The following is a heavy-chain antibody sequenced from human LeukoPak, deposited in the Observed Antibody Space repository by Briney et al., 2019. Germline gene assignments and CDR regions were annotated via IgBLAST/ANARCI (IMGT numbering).Heavy chain of an antibody. V-gene: IGHV1-2*02. CDR1: GYTFTGYY. J-gene: IGHJ3*02. CDR2: INPNSGGT. Sequence: ASVKVSCKASGYTFTGYYMHWVRQAPGQGLEWMGWINPNSGGTNYAQKFQGRVTMTRDTSISTAYMELSRLRSDDTAVYHCARDRDPSSPYDAFDIWGQGTMVTVSS. D-gene: IGHD3-10*01. CDR3: ARDRDPSSPYDAFDI.